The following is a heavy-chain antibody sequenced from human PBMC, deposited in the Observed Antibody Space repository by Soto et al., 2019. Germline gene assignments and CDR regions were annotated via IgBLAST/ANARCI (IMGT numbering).Heavy chain of an antibody. CDR2: INAGNGNT. V-gene: IGHV1-3*01. CDR3: AREGEQWLVQSVLDY. J-gene: IGHJ4*02. CDR1: GYTFTSYA. D-gene: IGHD6-19*01. Sequence: QVQLVQSGAEVKKPGASVKVSCKASGYTFTSYAMHCVRQAPGQRLEWMGWINAGNGNTKYSQKFQGRVTITRDTSASTAYMELSSLRSEDTAVYYCAREGEQWLVQSVLDYWGQGTLVTVSS.